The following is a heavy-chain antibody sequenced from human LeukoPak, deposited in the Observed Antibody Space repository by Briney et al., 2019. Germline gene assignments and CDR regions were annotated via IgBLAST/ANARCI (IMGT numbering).Heavy chain of an antibody. CDR3: ARESFKALAGYLDS. CDR1: GFMFSNYA. Sequence: GGSLRLSCAASGFMFSNYAMSWVRQAPGKGLEWVSGISGSGETTYYSDSEKGRFTISRDNSRNTLYLHMNSLRAEDTAVYFCARESFKALAGYLDSWGQGSLVTVTS. J-gene: IGHJ4*02. V-gene: IGHV3-23*01. CDR2: ISGSGETT. D-gene: IGHD6-19*01.